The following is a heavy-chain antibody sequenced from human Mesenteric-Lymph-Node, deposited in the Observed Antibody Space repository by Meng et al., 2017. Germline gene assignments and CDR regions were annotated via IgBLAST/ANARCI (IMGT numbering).Heavy chain of an antibody. V-gene: IGHV3-21*04. D-gene: IGHD4-23*01. CDR2: ISTTSTYK. J-gene: IGHJ6*02. Sequence: GESLKILCAGSGFTFSTYSMNWVRQAPGKGLEWVSSISTTSTYKEYAESVKGRFTISRDHAKNSLYLQMNSLRAEDTAVYYCAKVDGNTIYYHMGVWGQGTTVTVSS. CDR3: AKVDGNTIYYHMGV. CDR1: GFTFSTYS.